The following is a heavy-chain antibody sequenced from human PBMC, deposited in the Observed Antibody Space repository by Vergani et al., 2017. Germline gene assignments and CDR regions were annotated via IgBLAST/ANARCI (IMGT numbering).Heavy chain of an antibody. CDR3: ATRSDIFTDASNYYYYYYIDV. V-gene: IGHV3-66*02. CDR1: GFTVSSNY. J-gene: IGHJ6*03. Sequence: EVQLVESGGGLVQPGVSLRLSCAASGFTVSSNYMSWVRQAPGKGLEWVSVIYSGGSTYYADSVKGRFTISRDNSKNTLYLQMNSLSAEDTAVYYCATRSDIFTDASNYYYYYYIDVWGKGTTVTVSS. CDR2: IYSGGST. D-gene: IGHD3-9*01.